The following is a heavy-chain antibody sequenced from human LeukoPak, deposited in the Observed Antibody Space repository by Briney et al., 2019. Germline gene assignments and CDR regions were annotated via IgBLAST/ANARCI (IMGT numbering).Heavy chain of an antibody. CDR1: GYTFTSYG. D-gene: IGHD3-9*01. J-gene: IGHJ3*02. CDR3: ARVKLYYDILTGYYHADAFDI. CDR2: ISAHNGNT. V-gene: IGHV1-18*01. Sequence: ASVKVSCKASGYTFTSYGISWVRQAPGQGLEWMGWISAHNGNTNYAQKLQGRVTMTTDTSTSTAYMELRSLRSDDTAVYYCARVKLYYDILTGYYHADAFDIWGQGTMVTVSS.